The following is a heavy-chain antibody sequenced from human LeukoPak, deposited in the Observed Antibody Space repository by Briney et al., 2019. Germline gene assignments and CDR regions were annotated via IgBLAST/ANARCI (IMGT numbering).Heavy chain of an antibody. J-gene: IGHJ4*02. V-gene: IGHV3-30-3*01. CDR2: ISYDGSNK. CDR3: AREGTLGVYFDY. Sequence: GGSLRLSCAASGFTFSSYAMHWVRQAPAKGLEWVAVISYDGSNKYYADSVKGRFTISRDNSKNTLYLQMNSLRAEDTAVYYCAREGTLGVYFDYWGQGTLVTVSS. CDR1: GFTFSSYA.